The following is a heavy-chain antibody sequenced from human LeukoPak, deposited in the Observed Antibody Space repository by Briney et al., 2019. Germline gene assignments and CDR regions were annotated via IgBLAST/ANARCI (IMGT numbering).Heavy chain of an antibody. CDR1: GFTISNVA. J-gene: IGHJ6*03. V-gene: IGHV3-23*01. Sequence: PGRSLRVSCAASGFTISNVAMSWARQAPGKGLEWVSRITSNDGNTHYTDFVKGRFTISRDTSKNTVLLQMNGLRADDTAIYLCVGHSGGSRWGHPNFYYMDVWGEGTTVTVSS. CDR3: VGHSGGSRWGHPNFYYMDV. D-gene: IGHD6-13*01. CDR2: ITSNDGNT.